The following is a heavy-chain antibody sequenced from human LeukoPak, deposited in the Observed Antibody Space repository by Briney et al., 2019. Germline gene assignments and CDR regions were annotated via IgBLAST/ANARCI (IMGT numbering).Heavy chain of an antibody. J-gene: IGHJ5*02. CDR2: IYTSGST. V-gene: IGHV4-61*02. D-gene: IGHD2-2*01. CDR1: GGSISSGSYY. Sequence: SETLSLTCTVSGGSISSGSYYWRWLRQPAGKGLEWIGRIYTSGSTNYNPSLKSRVTISVDTSKNQFSLKLSSVTAADTAVYYCARDKETYQLLNRQGGFDPWGQGTLVTVSS. CDR3: ARDKETYQLLNRQGGFDP.